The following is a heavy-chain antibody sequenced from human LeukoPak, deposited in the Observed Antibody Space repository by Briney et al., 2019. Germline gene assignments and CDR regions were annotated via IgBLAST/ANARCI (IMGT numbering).Heavy chain of an antibody. Sequence: GGSLRLSCAASGFTFSSYAMSWVRQAPGKGLEWVSAIYGSGGRTYYADSLKGRFTISRDNSKNTLYLQMNTLRAEDTAVYYCAKDVGDHYDYVWGTFPVYFDFWGQGTLVTVSS. CDR2: IYGSGGRT. V-gene: IGHV3-23*01. CDR1: GFTFSSYA. CDR3: AKDVGDHYDYVWGTFPVYFDF. D-gene: IGHD3-16*01. J-gene: IGHJ4*02.